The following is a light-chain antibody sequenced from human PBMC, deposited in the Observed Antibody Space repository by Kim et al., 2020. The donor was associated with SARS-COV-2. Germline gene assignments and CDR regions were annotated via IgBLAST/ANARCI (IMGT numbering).Light chain of an antibody. Sequence: SVAPGETASITCGGDKIGSKSVHWYQQRPGQAPVLVIYYGNDRPSGIPERFSGSNSGDTATLTISRVEAEDEADYFCQVWDLYSMFFGGGTQLTVL. V-gene: IGLV3-21*04. J-gene: IGLJ2*01. CDR1: KIGSKS. CDR2: YGN. CDR3: QVWDLYSMF.